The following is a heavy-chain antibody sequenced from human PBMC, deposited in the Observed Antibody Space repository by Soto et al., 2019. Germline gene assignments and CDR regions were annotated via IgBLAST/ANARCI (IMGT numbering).Heavy chain of an antibody. D-gene: IGHD3-10*01. J-gene: IGHJ4*02. CDR1: GFTFSSYA. CDR2: ISGSGGST. V-gene: IGHV3-23*01. CDR3: AKRMVRGVITPHYFDY. Sequence: GGSLRLSCAASGFTFSSYAMSWVRQAPGKGLEWVSAISGSGGSTYYADSVKGRFTISRDNSKNTLYLQMNSLRAEDTAVYYCAKRMVRGVITPHYFDYWGQGTLVTVSS.